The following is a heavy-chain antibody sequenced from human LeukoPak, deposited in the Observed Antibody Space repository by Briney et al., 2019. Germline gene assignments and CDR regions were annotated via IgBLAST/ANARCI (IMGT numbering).Heavy chain of an antibody. CDR1: GFTFSSYA. V-gene: IGHV3-23*01. CDR3: AMLGIAAAGPQYGY. J-gene: IGHJ4*02. D-gene: IGHD6-13*01. Sequence: GGSLRLSCAASGFTFSSYAMSWVRQAPGKGLEWVSAISGSGGSTYYADSVKGRFTISRDNSKNTLYLQMNSLRAEDTAVYYCAMLGIAAAGPQYGYWGQGTLVTVSS. CDR2: ISGSGGST.